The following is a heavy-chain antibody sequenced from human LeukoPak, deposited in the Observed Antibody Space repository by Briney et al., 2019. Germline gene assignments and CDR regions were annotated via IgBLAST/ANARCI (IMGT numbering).Heavy chain of an antibody. CDR2: INPSGGST. J-gene: IGHJ4*02. D-gene: IGHD3-22*01. V-gene: IGHV1-46*01. CDR3: ARAVMKRAYYYDSSGAFDY. Sequence: ASVKVSCKASGYTFTSYYMHWVRQAPGQGLEWMGIINPSGGSTSYAQKFQGRVTMTRDTSTSTVYMELSSLRSEDTAVYYCARAVMKRAYYYDSSGAFDYWGQGTLVTVSS. CDR1: GYTFTSYY.